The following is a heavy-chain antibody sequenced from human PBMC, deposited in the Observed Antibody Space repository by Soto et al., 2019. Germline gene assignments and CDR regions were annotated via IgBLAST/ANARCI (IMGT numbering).Heavy chain of an antibody. Sequence: ASVKVSCKASGYTFTSYAMNWVRQAPGQRLEWMGWINAGNGNTKYSQKFQGRVTITRDTSASTAYMELSSLRSEDTAVYYCARDYRDSSGYYSFDYWGQGTLVTVSS. CDR3: ARDYRDSSGYYSFDY. CDR2: INAGNGNT. V-gene: IGHV1-3*01. CDR1: GYTFTSYA. J-gene: IGHJ4*02. D-gene: IGHD3-22*01.